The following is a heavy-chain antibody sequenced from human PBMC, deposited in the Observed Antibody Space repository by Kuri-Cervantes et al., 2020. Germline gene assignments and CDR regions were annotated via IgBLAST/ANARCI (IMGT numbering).Heavy chain of an antibody. CDR2: LGNSHDYI. J-gene: IGHJ4*02. CDR3: ARVQSVDTHDKNFEY. D-gene: IGHD3-9*01. Sequence: GGSLRLSCAASGFTFSSYAMSWVRQAPGKGLEWVSSLGNSHDYIHYADSVKGRFTISRDNAKNSLYLQMNSLGAEDTAIYYCARVQSVDTHDKNFEYWGQGTLVTVSS. CDR1: GFTFSSYA. V-gene: IGHV3-21*01.